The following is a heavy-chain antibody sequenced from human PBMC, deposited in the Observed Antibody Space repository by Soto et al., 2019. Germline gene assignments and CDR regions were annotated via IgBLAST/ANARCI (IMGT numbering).Heavy chain of an antibody. CDR2: ISSNGVGT. CDR3: ARRARPDFYYMDV. Sequence: EVQLAESGGGLAQPGGSLRLSCAASGFTLSGYDMVWVRQAPGEGLEYVSGISSNGVGTYYAKSVQGRFTISRDNSKNTVYLQMGSLRPEDMAVYYCARRARPDFYYMDVWGKGTTVTVSS. J-gene: IGHJ6*03. CDR1: GFTLSGYD. D-gene: IGHD6-6*01. V-gene: IGHV3-64*01.